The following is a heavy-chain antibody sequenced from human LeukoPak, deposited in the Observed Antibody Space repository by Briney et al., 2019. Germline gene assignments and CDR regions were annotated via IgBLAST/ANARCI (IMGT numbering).Heavy chain of an antibody. CDR2: ISSSGSTI. CDR1: GFTFSDYY. J-gene: IGHJ3*02. V-gene: IGHV3-11*01. CDR3: ARVGVATITAFDI. D-gene: IGHD5-12*01. Sequence: GGSLRLSCAASGFTFSDYYMSWIRQAPGKGLEWVSYISSSGSTIYYADSVKGRFTISRDNAKNSLYLQMNSLRADDTAVYYCARVGVATITAFDIWGQGTMVTVSS.